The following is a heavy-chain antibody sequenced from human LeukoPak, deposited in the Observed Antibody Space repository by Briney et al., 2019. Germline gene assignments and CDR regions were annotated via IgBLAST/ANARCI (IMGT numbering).Heavy chain of an antibody. J-gene: IGHJ4*02. Sequence: GASVKVSCTASGYTFTYRYLHWVRQAPGQGLEWMGRINPNSGGTNYAQKFQGRVTMTRDTSISTAYMELSRLRSDDTAVYYCARGLLLWFGELLRRPAYDYWGQGTLVTVSS. CDR2: INPNSGGT. CDR3: ARGLLLWFGELLRRPAYDY. D-gene: IGHD3-10*01. CDR1: GYTFTYRY. V-gene: IGHV1-2*06.